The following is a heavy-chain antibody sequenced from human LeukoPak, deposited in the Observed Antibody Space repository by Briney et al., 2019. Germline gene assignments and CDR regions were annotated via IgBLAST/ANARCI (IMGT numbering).Heavy chain of an antibody. CDR1: GGSFSGYY. D-gene: IGHD6-19*01. CDR2: INHSGST. J-gene: IGHJ4*02. Sequence: SETLSLTCAVYGGSFSGYYWSWIRQPPGKGLEWIGEINHSGSTNYNPSLKSRVTISVDTSKSQFSLKLSSVTAADTAVYYCARGLGAVAGLGTTVDYWGQGTLVTVSS. CDR3: ARGLGAVAGLGTTVDY. V-gene: IGHV4-34*01.